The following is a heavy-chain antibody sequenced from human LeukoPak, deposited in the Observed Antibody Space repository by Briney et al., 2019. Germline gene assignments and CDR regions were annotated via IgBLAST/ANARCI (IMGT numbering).Heavy chain of an antibody. CDR2: ISGSGGST. J-gene: IGHJ4*02. V-gene: IGHV3-23*01. CDR3: AKDWYDSSGYYAYYDY. Sequence: PGGSLRLSCAASGFTFSSYAMSWVRQAPGKGLEWVSAISGSGGSTYYADSVKGRFTISRDNSKNTLYLQMNSLRAEDTAVYYCAKDWYDSSGYYAYYDYWGQGTLVTVSS. CDR1: GFTFSSYA. D-gene: IGHD3-22*01.